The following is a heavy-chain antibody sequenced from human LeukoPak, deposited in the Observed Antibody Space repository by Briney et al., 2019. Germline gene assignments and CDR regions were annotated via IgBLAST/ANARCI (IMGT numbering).Heavy chain of an antibody. CDR1: GGSISSGDYY. Sequence: PSETLSLTCTVSGGSISSGDYYWSWIRQPPGKGLEWIGYIYYSGSTYYNPSLKSRVTISVDTSKNQFSLKLSSVTAADTAVYDWARVNEQYQLPKSNWFYPWGQGTLFTVSS. V-gene: IGHV4-30-4*01. CDR3: ARVNEQYQLPKSNWFYP. J-gene: IGHJ5*02. D-gene: IGHD2-2*01. CDR2: IYYSGST.